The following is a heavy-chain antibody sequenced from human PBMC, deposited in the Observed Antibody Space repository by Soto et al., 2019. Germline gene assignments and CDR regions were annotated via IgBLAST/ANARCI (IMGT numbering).Heavy chain of an antibody. CDR1: GGSISGGDYY. D-gene: IGHD2-2*01. CDR2: IYYSGST. Sequence: SETLSLTCTVSGGSISGGDYYWSWIRQPPGKGLEWIGYIYYSGSTSYNPSLKTRVTISVDTSKNQFSLKLSSLTAADTAVYYCARDRPHCSSTTCHRSGMDVWGQGTTVTVSS. CDR3: ARDRPHCSSTTCHRSGMDV. J-gene: IGHJ6*02. V-gene: IGHV4-30-4*01.